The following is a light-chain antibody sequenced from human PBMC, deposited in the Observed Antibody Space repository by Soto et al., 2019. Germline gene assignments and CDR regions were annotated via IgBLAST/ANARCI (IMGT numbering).Light chain of an antibody. CDR2: AAS. CDR1: QGITSW. CDR3: HQGNSCPWT. Sequence: DIQMTQSPSSVSASVGDRVTITCRACQGITSWLAWYQQKPGKAPKLLIYAASSLQSGVPSRFSGSGSGTDFTLTIISLQPEDLATYYCHQGNSCPWTLGQGTKVEIK. J-gene: IGKJ1*01. V-gene: IGKV1-12*02.